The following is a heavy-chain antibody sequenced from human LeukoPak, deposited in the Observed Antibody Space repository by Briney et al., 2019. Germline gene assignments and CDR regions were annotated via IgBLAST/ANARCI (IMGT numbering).Heavy chain of an antibody. CDR2: LYHSGST. D-gene: IGHD3-10*01. J-gene: IGHJ2*01. Sequence: SETLSLTCAVSGGSISSGGYSWSWIRQPPGKSLEWIGYLYHSGSTYYNPSLKSRVTISVDRSKNQFSLKLSSVTAADTAVYYCARIGSGSYWYFDLWGRGTLVTVSS. CDR1: GGSISSGGYS. V-gene: IGHV4-30-2*01. CDR3: ARIGSGSYWYFDL.